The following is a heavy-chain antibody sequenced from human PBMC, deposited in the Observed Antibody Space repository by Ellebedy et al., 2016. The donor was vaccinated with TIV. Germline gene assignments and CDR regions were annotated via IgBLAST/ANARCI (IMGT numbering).Heavy chain of an antibody. J-gene: IGHJ4*02. CDR3: ARAVGYSVDY. CDR1: GGSISSYH. D-gene: IGHD5-12*01. Sequence: SETLSLTXTVSGGSISSYHWSWIRQPPGKGLEWIGYIYYSGSTNYNPSLKSRVTISVDTSKNQFSLKLSSVTAADTAVYYCARAVGYSVDYWGQGTLVTVSS. CDR2: IYYSGST. V-gene: IGHV4-59*01.